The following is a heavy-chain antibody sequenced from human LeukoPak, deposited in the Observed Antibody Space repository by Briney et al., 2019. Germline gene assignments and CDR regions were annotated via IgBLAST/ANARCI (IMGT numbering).Heavy chain of an antibody. Sequence: KPGGSLRLSCAASGFTFSDYYMSWIRQAPGKGLEWVSYISSSGSTIYYADSVKGRFTISRDNAKNSLYLQMNGLRAEDTAVYYCARDRRHLRGYFDLWGRGTLVTVSS. CDR1: GFTFSDYY. V-gene: IGHV3-11*01. CDR3: ARDRRHLRGYFDL. J-gene: IGHJ2*01. CDR2: ISSSGSTI.